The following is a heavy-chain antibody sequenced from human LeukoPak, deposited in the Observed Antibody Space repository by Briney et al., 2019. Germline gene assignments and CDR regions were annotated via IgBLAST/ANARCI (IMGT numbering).Heavy chain of an antibody. CDR1: GFTFSSYW. D-gene: IGHD3-9*01. CDR2: ITGSGGST. CDR3: AKSPTGYVPDR. Sequence: GGSLRISCAASGFTFSSYWMSWVRQAPGNGLEWVSVITGSGGSTYYADSVKGRFTISRDNSRTTLYLQMNSLRADDTAVYYCAKSPTGYVPDRWGQGTLVTVSP. J-gene: IGHJ5*02. V-gene: IGHV3-23*01.